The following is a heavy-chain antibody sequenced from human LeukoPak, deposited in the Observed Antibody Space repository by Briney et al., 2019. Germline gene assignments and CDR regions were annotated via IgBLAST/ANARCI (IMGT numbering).Heavy chain of an antibody. CDR2: MNPNSGDR. CDR3: ARANGDYDY. Sequence: GASVKVSCKASGYTFTRYDINWVRQATGQGLEWMGWMNPNSGDRGYAQKFQGRATMTRNPSISTAYMELSSLRSEDTAVYYCARANGDYDYWGQGTLVTVSS. CDR1: GYTFTRYD. D-gene: IGHD4-17*01. V-gene: IGHV1-8*01. J-gene: IGHJ4*02.